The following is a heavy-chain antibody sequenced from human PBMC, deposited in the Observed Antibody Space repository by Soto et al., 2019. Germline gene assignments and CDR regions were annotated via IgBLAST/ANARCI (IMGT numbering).Heavy chain of an antibody. CDR2: IYYNGIT. Sequence: PSETLSLTCTFSGGSLSIGDYYWIWIRQPPGKGLEWIGYIYYNGITYYKPSLKSRVTISVDTSKNQFSLKMSSVTAADTAVFFCARFYDSRGPWYYFDYWGQGTLVTVS. D-gene: IGHD3-22*01. V-gene: IGHV4-30-4*01. CDR1: GGSLSIGDYY. J-gene: IGHJ4*02. CDR3: ARFYDSRGPWYYFDY.